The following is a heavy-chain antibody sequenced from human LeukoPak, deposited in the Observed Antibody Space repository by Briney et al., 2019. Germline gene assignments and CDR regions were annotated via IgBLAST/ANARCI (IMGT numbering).Heavy chain of an antibody. V-gene: IGHV5-51*01. J-gene: IGHJ4*02. Sequence: RGESLKISCKGSGYSLTNYWIGWVRQMPGKGLEWMGIIHPGDSDTRYSPTSQGQVTISIDKSISTAYLQWSSLKASDTAMYYCARSPFYYFDYWGQGTLVSVPS. CDR2: IHPGDSDT. CDR1: GYSLTNYW. D-gene: IGHD2-8*01. CDR3: ARSPFYYFDY.